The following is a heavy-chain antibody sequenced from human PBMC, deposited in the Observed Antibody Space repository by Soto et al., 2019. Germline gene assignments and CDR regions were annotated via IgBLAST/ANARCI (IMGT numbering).Heavy chain of an antibody. V-gene: IGHV3-64D*08. Sequence: GGSLRLSCSVSGFTFNSYAMHWVRQAPGKGLEYVSAISSNGGSTYYADSVKGRFTISRDNFKDTLYLQMSSLRSEDTAVYYCAKDHEGTWGYWGQGTRVT. D-gene: IGHD1-7*01. CDR2: ISSNGGST. J-gene: IGHJ4*02. CDR1: GFTFNSYA. CDR3: AKDHEGTWGY.